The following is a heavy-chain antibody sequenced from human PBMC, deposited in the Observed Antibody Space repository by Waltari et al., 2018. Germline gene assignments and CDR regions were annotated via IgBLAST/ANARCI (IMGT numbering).Heavy chain of an antibody. J-gene: IGHJ4*02. CDR3: ARDSDYGDYPTTFDR. CDR2: IRGHNGDT. CDR1: GYSFDVYA. Sequence: QVQLVQSAGEVTKPGASVKVSCKASGYSFDVYAIAWVRQAPGEGPEWMGWIRGHNGDTRDAQKFQGRVTLTSDRSTNTVYMDLRNLRSDDTAIYYCARDSDYGDYPTTFDRWGQGTLVTVSS. V-gene: IGHV1-18*01. D-gene: IGHD4-17*01.